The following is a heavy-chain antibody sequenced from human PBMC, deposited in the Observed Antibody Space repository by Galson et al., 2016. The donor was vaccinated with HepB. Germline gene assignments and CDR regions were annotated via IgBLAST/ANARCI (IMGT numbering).Heavy chain of an antibody. CDR2: ITTPDNTV. Sequence: SLRLSCAGSGFTFGDYYMSRSRQAPGKGLEWISYITTPDNTVYDVDSVKGRFTTSRDNAKSSLFLQMHSLRAEDTAVYYCARWRGGYFDSWGQGTLVTVSS. J-gene: IGHJ4*02. V-gene: IGHV3-11*01. CDR3: ARWRGGYFDS. CDR1: GFTFGDYY. D-gene: IGHD2-15*01.